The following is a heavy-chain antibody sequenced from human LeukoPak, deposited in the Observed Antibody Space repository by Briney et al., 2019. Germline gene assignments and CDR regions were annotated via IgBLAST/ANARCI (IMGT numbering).Heavy chain of an antibody. J-gene: IGHJ5*02. V-gene: IGHV3-21*01. CDR2: TSSTSTYI. CDR3: ARDGGGTTQRSGWFDP. CDR1: GFTFSSYS. Sequence: PGGSLRLSCTASGFTFSSYSMNWVRQAAGKGLEWVASTSSTSTYIYYADSVKGRFTISRDNAKNSLYLQMNSLRAEDTALYYCARDGGGTTQRSGWFDPWGQGTLVTVSS. D-gene: IGHD1-26*01.